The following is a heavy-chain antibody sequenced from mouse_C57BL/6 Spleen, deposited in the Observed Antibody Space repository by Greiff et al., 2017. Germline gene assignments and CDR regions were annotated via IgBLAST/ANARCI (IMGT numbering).Heavy chain of an antibody. CDR1: GFTFSSYA. CDR3: ARDGYDEGYFDV. CDR2: ISDGGSFT. Sequence: VQLKESGGGLVKPGGSLKLSCAASGFTFSSYAMSWVRQTPEKRLEWVATISDGGSFTHYPDNVKGRFTVSRDNAKNNLYLQMSHLKSEDTAMYYCARDGYDEGYFDVWGTGTTVTVSS. J-gene: IGHJ1*03. V-gene: IGHV5-4*01. D-gene: IGHD2-2*01.